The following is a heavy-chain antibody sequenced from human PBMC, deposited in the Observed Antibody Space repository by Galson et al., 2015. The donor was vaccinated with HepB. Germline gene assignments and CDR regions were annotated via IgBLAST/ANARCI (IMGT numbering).Heavy chain of an antibody. Sequence: SLRLSCAASGFTFSSYAMHWVRQAPGKGLEWVAVISYDGSNKYYADSVKGRFTISRDNSKNTLYLQMNSLRAEDTAVYYCARDPIVRGVIIRGGAFDIWGQGTMVTVSS. D-gene: IGHD3-10*01. CDR1: GFTFSSYA. V-gene: IGHV3-30*04. CDR3: ARDPIVRGVIIRGGAFDI. J-gene: IGHJ3*02. CDR2: ISYDGSNK.